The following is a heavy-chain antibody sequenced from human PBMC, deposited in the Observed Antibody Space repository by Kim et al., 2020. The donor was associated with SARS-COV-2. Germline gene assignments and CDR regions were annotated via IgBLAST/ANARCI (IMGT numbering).Heavy chain of an antibody. CDR2: ITGSGGST. J-gene: IGHJ6*02. D-gene: IGHD3-10*01. CDR3: AKDFYGSGSDYKDDGMDV. CDR1: GFTFRYYA. Sequence: GGSLRLSCEASGFTFRYYAMSWVRQSPGKGLEWVSTITGSGGSTYYEDSVKGRFTISRDNSKNTGYVQMNSLKAEDTAVYYCAKDFYGSGSDYKDDGMDVCGQGTALTVS. V-gene: IGHV3-23*01.